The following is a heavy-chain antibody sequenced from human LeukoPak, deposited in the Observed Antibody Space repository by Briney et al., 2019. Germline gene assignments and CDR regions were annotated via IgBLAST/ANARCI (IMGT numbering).Heavy chain of an antibody. J-gene: IGHJ4*02. Sequence: PGGSLRLSCAASGFTFSSYWMHWVRQAPAKGLVWVSRINSDGSSTSYADSVKGRFTISRDNAKNTLYLQMNSLRAEDTAVYYCARVGSSSWYESDYWGQGTLVTASS. CDR2: INSDGSST. D-gene: IGHD6-13*01. V-gene: IGHV3-74*01. CDR3: ARVGSSSWYESDY. CDR1: GFTFSSYW.